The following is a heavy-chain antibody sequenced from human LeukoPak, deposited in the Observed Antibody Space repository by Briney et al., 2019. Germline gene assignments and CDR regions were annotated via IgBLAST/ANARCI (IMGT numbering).Heavy chain of an antibody. J-gene: IGHJ4*02. CDR2: TYYRSKWYN. D-gene: IGHD6-19*01. Sequence: SQTLSLTCAISGDSVSSNSAAWNWIRQSPSRGLEWLARTYYRSKWYNDYAVSVKSRITINPDTSKNQFSLQLNSLTPEDTAVYYCAREQQWLVPYYFDYWGQGTLVTVSS. CDR1: GDSVSSNSAA. V-gene: IGHV6-1*01. CDR3: AREQQWLVPYYFDY.